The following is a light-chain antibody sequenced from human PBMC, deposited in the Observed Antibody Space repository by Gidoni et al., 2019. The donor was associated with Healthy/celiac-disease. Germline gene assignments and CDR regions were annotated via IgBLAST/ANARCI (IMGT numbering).Light chain of an antibody. CDR1: QSVSSSY. CDR3: QQYCSSLYS. V-gene: IGKV3-20*01. Sequence: EIVLTQSPGTLSLSTGERATLSCRASQSVSSSYLAWYQQKPGQAPRLRIYGASSRATGIPDRFSVSGSGTDFTLPISRLEPEDYAVYYCQQYCSSLYSFGQGTKLEIK. J-gene: IGKJ2*03. CDR2: GAS.